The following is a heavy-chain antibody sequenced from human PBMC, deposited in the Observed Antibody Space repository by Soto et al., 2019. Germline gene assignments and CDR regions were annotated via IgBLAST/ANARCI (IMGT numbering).Heavy chain of an antibody. J-gene: IGHJ4*02. Sequence: GGSLRLSCAASKFTFSDYYMNWIRQAPGKGLEWLSSISSGGSSIHYADSVKGRFTTSRDNAKNSLYLQMNSLRAADTAVYYCARRAAAGGNFDYWGQGTLVTVSS. V-gene: IGHV3-11*01. CDR1: KFTFSDYY. CDR2: ISSGGSSI. CDR3: ARRAAAGGNFDY. D-gene: IGHD6-13*01.